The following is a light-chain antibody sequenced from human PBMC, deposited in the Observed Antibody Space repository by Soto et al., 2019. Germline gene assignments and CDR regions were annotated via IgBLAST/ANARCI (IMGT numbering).Light chain of an antibody. CDR1: QSVSSSY. V-gene: IGKV3-20*01. CDR2: GAS. CDR3: QQYGSSSYT. Sequence: EIVLTQSPGTLSLSPGERATLSCRASQSVSSSYLAWYQQKPGQAPRLLIYGASSRATGIPDRFSGSGSGTDFTLTSSRLEPEDFAVYYCQQYGSSSYTFGQGPKLEIK. J-gene: IGKJ2*01.